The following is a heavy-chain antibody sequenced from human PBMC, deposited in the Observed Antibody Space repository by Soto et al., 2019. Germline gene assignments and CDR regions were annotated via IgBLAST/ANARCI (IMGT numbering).Heavy chain of an antibody. D-gene: IGHD2-15*01. CDR2: ISIEKGDT. CDR1: GYSFDTFE. V-gene: IGHV1-18*01. J-gene: IGHJ2*01. Sequence: QVQVVQSGAEVKKLGASVKVACKASGYSFDTFEMSWVRQAPGQGLEWMGWISIEKGDTNSAQKFQDRVTMTTDTSTSTAYMELRSLTSDDTAVYYCARCYCSVGSCFTCWHFDLWGRGTLVTVSS. CDR3: ARCYCSVGSCFTCWHFDL.